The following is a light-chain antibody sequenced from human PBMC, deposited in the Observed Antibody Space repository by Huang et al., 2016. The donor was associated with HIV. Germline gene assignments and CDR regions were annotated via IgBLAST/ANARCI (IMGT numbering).Light chain of an antibody. J-gene: IGKJ3*01. Sequence: DIQMTQSPSSLSASVGDRVTITCRASQGISTSLAWYQQRPGKAPKLLLYAASRLESGVPSRVSGSGSGTDYTITISSLQPEDFATYYCQQYFTTPTFGPGTKVDIK. CDR1: QGISTS. CDR2: AAS. V-gene: IGKV1-NL1*01. CDR3: QQYFTTPT.